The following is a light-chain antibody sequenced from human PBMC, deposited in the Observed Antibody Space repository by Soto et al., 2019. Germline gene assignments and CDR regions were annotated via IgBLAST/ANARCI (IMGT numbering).Light chain of an antibody. CDR3: CSYAGSYTWV. Sequence: QSALTQPRSVSGSPGQSVTISCTGTSSDVGNYNYVSWYQQHPGKDPKVMIYDVNKWPSGVPDRFSDSKSGNTASLTISGLQAEDEADYYCCSYAGSYTWVFGGGTQLTVL. V-gene: IGLV2-11*01. J-gene: IGLJ3*02. CDR1: SSDVGNYNY. CDR2: DVN.